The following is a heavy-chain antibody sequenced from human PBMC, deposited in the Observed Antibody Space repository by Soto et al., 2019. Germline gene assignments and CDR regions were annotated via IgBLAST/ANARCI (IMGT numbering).Heavy chain of an antibody. CDR1: VFIFSNSA. D-gene: IGHD3-22*01. Sequence: PGGSLRLSCACSVFIFSNSAFHWVRHSPGKGLEWVALISYDGNNKYYADSVKGRFSISRDNSKNTLYLQMNSLRADDTAVYYCARDVASHDSSGFFEYWGQGTLVTGSS. CDR2: ISYDGNNK. CDR3: ARDVASHDSSGFFEY. J-gene: IGHJ4*02. V-gene: IGHV3-30-3*01.